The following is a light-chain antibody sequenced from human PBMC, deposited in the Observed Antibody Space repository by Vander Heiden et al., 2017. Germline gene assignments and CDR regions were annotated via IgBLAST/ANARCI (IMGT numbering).Light chain of an antibody. J-gene: IGKJ1*01. CDR2: LVS. CDR3: MQMPQAPRT. V-gene: IGKV2-28*01. Sequence: DIVMTQSPLSLPVTPGEPASISCTSSQSLLRSNGYNYLDWYLQKPGQPPQLLIYLVSIRASGVPDRFSVSGSGTDFTLKISRVEAEDVGVYYCMQMPQAPRTFGQGTKVEIK. CDR1: QSLLRSNGYNY.